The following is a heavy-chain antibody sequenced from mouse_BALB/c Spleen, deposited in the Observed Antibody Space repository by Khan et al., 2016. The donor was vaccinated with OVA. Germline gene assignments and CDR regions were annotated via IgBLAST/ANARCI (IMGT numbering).Heavy chain of an antibody. CDR3: AREGYSGNYRAWFAY. Sequence: QVQLQQSGPELVKPGASVRISCKASGYTFTDYYINWMKQRPGQGLEWIGWIYPGNINTKYNEKFEDKATLTADKSSTTAYMQLSSLTSEDSAVYFCAREGYSGNYRAWFAYWGQGTLVTVSA. CDR2: IYPGNINT. V-gene: IGHV1S56*01. CDR1: GYTFTDYY. J-gene: IGHJ3*01. D-gene: IGHD2-1*01.